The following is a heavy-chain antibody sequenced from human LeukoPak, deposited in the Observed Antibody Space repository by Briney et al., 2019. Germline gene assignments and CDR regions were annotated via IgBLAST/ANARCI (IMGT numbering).Heavy chain of an antibody. CDR1: GYTFTSYD. CDR2: MNPNSGNT. D-gene: IGHD1-26*01. CDR3: RSLRGSSSEGDY. V-gene: IGHV1-8*01. Sequence: ASVKVSCKASGYTFTSYDINWVRQATEQGLEWMGWMNPNSGNTGYAQKFQGRVTMTEDTSTDTAYMELSSLRSEDTAVYYCRSLRGSSSEGDYWGQGTLVTVSS. J-gene: IGHJ4*02.